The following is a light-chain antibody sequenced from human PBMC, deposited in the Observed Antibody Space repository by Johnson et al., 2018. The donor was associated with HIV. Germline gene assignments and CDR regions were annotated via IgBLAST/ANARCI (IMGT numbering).Light chain of an antibody. CDR1: SSNIGNNY. CDR2: DNN. CDR3: GTWDSILGSGRGV. V-gene: IGLV1-51*01. J-gene: IGLJ1*01. Sequence: QSVLTQPPSVSAAPGQKVTISCSGSSSNIGNNYVSWYQQLPGTAPKLLIYDNNKRPSGIPDRFSGSKSGTSATLGITGLQTGDEADYYCGTWDSILGSGRGVFGTGTKGTGL.